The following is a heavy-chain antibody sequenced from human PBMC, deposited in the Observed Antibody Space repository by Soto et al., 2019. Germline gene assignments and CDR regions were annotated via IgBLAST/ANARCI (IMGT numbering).Heavy chain of an antibody. J-gene: IGHJ4*02. D-gene: IGHD6-19*01. V-gene: IGHV1-46*01. CDR1: GYTFTRYH. Sequence: SVTVSWKTSGYTFTRYHMHWVRQDPGQGLEWMGIINPSGGSTSYAQKFQGRVTMTRDTSTSTVYMELSSLRSEDTAVYYCASGSSAWYQGLGDFWGQGTRVTVSS. CDR2: INPSGGST. CDR3: ASGSSAWYQGLGDF.